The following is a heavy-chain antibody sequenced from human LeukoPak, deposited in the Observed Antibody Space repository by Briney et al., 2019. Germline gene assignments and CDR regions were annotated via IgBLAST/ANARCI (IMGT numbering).Heavy chain of an antibody. J-gene: IGHJ4*02. Sequence: GGSLRLSCAASGFTFDDYAMHWVRQAPGKGLEWVSGISWNSGSIGYADSVKGRFTISRDNAKNSLYLQMNSLRAEDTALYYCARDWSNYDFWSGTLDYWGQGTLVTVSS. CDR2: ISWNSGSI. D-gene: IGHD3-3*01. CDR1: GFTFDDYA. V-gene: IGHV3-9*01. CDR3: ARDWSNYDFWSGTLDY.